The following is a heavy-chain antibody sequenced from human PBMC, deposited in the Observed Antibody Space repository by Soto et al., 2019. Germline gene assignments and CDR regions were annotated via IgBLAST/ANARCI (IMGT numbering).Heavy chain of an antibody. J-gene: IGHJ3*01. CDR2: ISSNGGST. CDR1: GFTFSSYA. CDR3: AKDHCSSTSCLPPS. Sequence: GGSLRLSCSASGFTFSSYAMHWVRQAPGKGLEYVSAISSNGGSTYYADSVKGRFTISRDNSKNTLYLQMSSLRAEDTAVYYCAKDHCSSTSCLPPSWGQGTMVTVSS. D-gene: IGHD2-2*01. V-gene: IGHV3-64D*08.